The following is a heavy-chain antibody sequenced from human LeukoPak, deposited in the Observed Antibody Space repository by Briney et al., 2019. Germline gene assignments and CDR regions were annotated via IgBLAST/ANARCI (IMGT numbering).Heavy chain of an antibody. V-gene: IGHV4-59*01. J-gene: IGHJ4*02. CDR2: IYYSGST. CDR3: ARVNVWGSYPFDY. CDR1: GVSISTYY. Sequence: SETLSLTCTVSGVSISTYYGNWIRQPPGKGLEWIGYIYYSGSTNYNPSLKSRVTISVDTSKNQFSLKLSSVTAADTAVYYCARVNVWGSYPFDYWGQGTLVTVSS. D-gene: IGHD3-16*02.